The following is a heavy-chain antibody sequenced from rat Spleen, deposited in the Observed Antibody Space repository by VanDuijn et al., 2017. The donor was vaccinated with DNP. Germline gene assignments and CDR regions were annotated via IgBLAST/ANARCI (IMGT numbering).Heavy chain of an antibody. CDR3: ARWDRGTGFGY. D-gene: IGHD4-3*01. CDR2: INTGGGGT. V-gene: IGHV1-43*01. CDR1: GYTFSSYY. Sequence: QVQLQQSGAELAQPGSSVKISCKASGYTFSSYYIGWIKQTTGQDLEYIGYINTGGGGTNYNEKFKGKATLTVDKSSSTAFMQLSSLTPDDSAVYYCARWDRGTGFGYWGQGTLVTVSS. J-gene: IGHJ3*01.